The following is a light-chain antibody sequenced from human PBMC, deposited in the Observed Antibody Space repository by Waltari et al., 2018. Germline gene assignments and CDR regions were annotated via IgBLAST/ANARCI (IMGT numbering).Light chain of an antibody. CDR2: LAS. CDR3: QQYYGKPFT. V-gene: IGKV1-13*02. CDR1: QTINRN. J-gene: IGKJ3*01. Sequence: IQVTQSPSALSTTMGDRVTISCRASQTINRNLAWYQQKPGKAPKLLVYLASTLQGGTPSRFSGSGSGTDFTLTISSLQPEDSGTYYCQQYYGKPFTFGPGTKLDLK.